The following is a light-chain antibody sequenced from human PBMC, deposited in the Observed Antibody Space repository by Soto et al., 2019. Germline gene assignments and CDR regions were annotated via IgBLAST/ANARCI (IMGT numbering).Light chain of an antibody. J-gene: IGKJ5*01. CDR2: DAS. V-gene: IGKV1-5*01. CDR1: QSINTW. Sequence: DIQMTQSPSTLSASVGDRVTITCRASQSINTWLAWYQQKPGKAPKLLIYDASSLQSGVPSRFSGSGSGTDFTLTISSLEPEDFAVYYCQQRSNWPPITFGQGTRLEIK. CDR3: QQRSNWPPIT.